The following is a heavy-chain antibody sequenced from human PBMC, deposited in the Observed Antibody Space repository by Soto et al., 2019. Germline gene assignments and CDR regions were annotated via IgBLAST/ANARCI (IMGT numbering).Heavy chain of an antibody. CDR3: AREFGYYYDSSGSFDP. Sequence: GSRRLPCAASGFTFSSYAMHWVRQAPGKGLEWVAVISYDGSNKYYADSVKGRFTISRDNSKNTLYLQMNSLRAEDTAVYYCAREFGYYYDSSGSFDPWGQGTLVTVYS. CDR2: ISYDGSNK. J-gene: IGHJ5*02. V-gene: IGHV3-30-3*01. CDR1: GFTFSSYA. D-gene: IGHD3-22*01.